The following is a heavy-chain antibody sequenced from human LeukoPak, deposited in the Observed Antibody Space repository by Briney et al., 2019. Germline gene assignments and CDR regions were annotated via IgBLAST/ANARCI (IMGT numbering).Heavy chain of an antibody. Sequence: PGGSLRLSCAASGFTFSRYWMSWVRQAPGKGLEWVSSISSSSSYIYYADSVKGRFTISRDNAKNSLYLQMNSLRAEDTAVYYCARDFSDQGGGYWGQGTLVTVSS. J-gene: IGHJ4*02. V-gene: IGHV3-21*01. CDR1: GFTFSRYW. D-gene: IGHD2/OR15-2a*01. CDR2: ISSSSSYI. CDR3: ARDFSDQGGGY.